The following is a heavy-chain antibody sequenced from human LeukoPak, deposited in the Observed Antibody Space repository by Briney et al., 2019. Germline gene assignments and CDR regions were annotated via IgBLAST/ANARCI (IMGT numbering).Heavy chain of an antibody. CDR2: INHSGST. V-gene: IGHV4-34*01. D-gene: IGHD4-11*01. CDR1: GFTFSSYA. Sequence: GSLRLSCAASGFTFSSYAMSWIRQPPGKGLEWIGEINHSGSTNYNPSLKSRVTISVDTSKNQFSLKLSSVTAADTAVYYCARGATSNPTKYYYYYYGMDVWGQGTTVTVSS. CDR3: ARGATSNPTKYYYYYYGMDV. J-gene: IGHJ6*02.